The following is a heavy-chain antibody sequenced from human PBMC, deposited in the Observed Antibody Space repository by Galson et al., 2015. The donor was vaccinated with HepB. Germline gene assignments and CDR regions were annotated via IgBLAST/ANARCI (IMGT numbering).Heavy chain of an antibody. D-gene: IGHD4-17*01. J-gene: IGHJ5*02. V-gene: IGHV1-2*04. Sequence: SVKVSCKASGYTFTGYYMHWVRQAPGQGLEWMGWINPNSGGTNYAQKFQGWVTMTRDTSISTAYMELSRLRSDDTAVYYCARGYDYGDYVGRYNWFDPWGQGTLVTVSS. CDR2: INPNSGGT. CDR3: ARGYDYGDYVGRYNWFDP. CDR1: GYTFTGYY.